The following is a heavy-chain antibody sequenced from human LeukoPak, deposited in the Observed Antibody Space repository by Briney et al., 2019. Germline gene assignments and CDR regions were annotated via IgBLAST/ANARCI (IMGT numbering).Heavy chain of an antibody. CDR3: AKDYRRGSYPRGDFDY. V-gene: IGHV3-21*04. CDR2: ISSSSSYI. D-gene: IGHD1-26*01. J-gene: IGHJ4*02. Sequence: GGSLRLSCAASGFTFSSYSMNWLRQAPGKGLEWVSSISSSSSYIYYADSVKGRFTISRDNSKNTLYLQMNSLRAEDTAVYYCAKDYRRGSYPRGDFDYWGQGTLVTVSS. CDR1: GFTFSSYS.